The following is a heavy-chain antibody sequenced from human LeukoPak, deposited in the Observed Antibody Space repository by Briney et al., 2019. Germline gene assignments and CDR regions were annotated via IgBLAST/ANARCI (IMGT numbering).Heavy chain of an antibody. Sequence: GESLKISCKGSGYSFTSYWIGWVRQMPGKGLEWMGIIYPGDSDTRYSPSFQGQVTISADKSISTAYLQWSSLKASDTAMYYCARIRSRITMVRGVLGAFDIWGQGTMVTVSS. D-gene: IGHD3-10*01. CDR2: IYPGDSDT. CDR1: GYSFTSYW. V-gene: IGHV5-51*01. CDR3: ARIRSRITMVRGVLGAFDI. J-gene: IGHJ3*02.